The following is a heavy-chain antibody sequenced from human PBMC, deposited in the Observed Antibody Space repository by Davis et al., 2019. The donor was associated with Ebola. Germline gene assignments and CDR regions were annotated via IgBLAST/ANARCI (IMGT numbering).Heavy chain of an antibody. CDR3: ARLGRLRWLREALHY. CDR2: INHSGST. J-gene: IGHJ4*02. CDR1: GGSFSDYY. V-gene: IGHV4-34*01. Sequence: GSLRLSCAVYGGSFSDYYWSWIRQPPGKGLEWIGEINHSGSTNYNPSLKSRVTISVDTSKNQFSLKLSSVTAADTAVYYCARLGRLRWLREALHYWGQGTLVTVSS. D-gene: IGHD4-23*01.